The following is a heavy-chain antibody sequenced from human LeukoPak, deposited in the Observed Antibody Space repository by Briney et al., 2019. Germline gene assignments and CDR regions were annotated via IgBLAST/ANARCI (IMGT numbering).Heavy chain of an antibody. Sequence: PGGSLRLSCAASGFTFSSYAMSWVRQAPGKGLEWVSAISGSGGSTYYADSVKGRFTISRDNSENTLYLQMNSLRAEDTAVYYCAKFEGDDYGDYGHYWGQGTLVTVSS. CDR3: AKFEGDDYGDYGHY. CDR2: ISGSGGST. D-gene: IGHD4-17*01. J-gene: IGHJ4*02. V-gene: IGHV3-23*01. CDR1: GFTFSSYA.